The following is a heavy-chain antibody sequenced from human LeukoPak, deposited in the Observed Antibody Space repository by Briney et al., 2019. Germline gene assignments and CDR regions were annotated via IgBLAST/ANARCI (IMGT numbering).Heavy chain of an antibody. J-gene: IGHJ4*02. CDR1: GFTFSSYR. CDR2: IWYDGSNK. V-gene: IGHV3-33*06. D-gene: IGHD6-19*01. CDR3: AKDAGYSSGWSTI. Sequence: PGGSLRLSCAASGFTFSSYRMHWVRQAPGKGLEWVAVIWYDGSNKYYADSVKGRFTISRDNSKNTLYLQMNSLRAEDTAVYYCAKDAGYSSGWSTIWGQGTLVTVSS.